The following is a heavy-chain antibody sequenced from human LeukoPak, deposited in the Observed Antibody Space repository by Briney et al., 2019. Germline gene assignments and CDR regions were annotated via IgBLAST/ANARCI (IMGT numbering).Heavy chain of an antibody. V-gene: IGHV3-7*01. CDR2: INQDGREQ. Sequence: GGSLRLSCVASGFTFSDYWMTWVRQAPGQGLEWVAKINQDGREQHFVDSVKGRFTISRDNAKNSLYLQMDSLRGEDTAVYYCAGRALDYWGQGTLVTVSS. D-gene: IGHD1-26*01. CDR1: GFTFSDYW. J-gene: IGHJ4*02. CDR3: AGRALDY.